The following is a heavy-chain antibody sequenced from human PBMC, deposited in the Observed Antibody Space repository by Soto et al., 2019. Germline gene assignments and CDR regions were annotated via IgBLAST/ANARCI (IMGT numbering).Heavy chain of an antibody. CDR2: ISSSSSYT. CDR1: GFTFSDYY. Sequence: GGSLRLSCAASGFTFSDYYMSWIRQAPGKGLEWVSYISSSSSYTNYADYVKGRFTISRDNAKSSLYLQMNSLRAEDTAVYYCARDPALTTDFDYWGQGTLVTVSS. V-gene: IGHV3-11*05. D-gene: IGHD4-17*01. J-gene: IGHJ4*02. CDR3: ARDPALTTDFDY.